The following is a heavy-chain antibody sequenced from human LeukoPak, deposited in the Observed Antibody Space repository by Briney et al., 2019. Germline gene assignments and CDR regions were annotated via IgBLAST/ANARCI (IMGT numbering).Heavy chain of an antibody. CDR3: ASAYYDSSAPVY. CDR2: IYYSGST. Sequence: SETLSLTCTVSSGSISSYYWSWIRQPPGKGLEWIGYIYYSGSTNYNPSLKSRVTISVDTSKNQFSLKLTSVTAADTAVYYCASAYYDSSAPVYWGQGTLVTVSS. J-gene: IGHJ4*02. V-gene: IGHV4-59*01. CDR1: SGSISSYY. D-gene: IGHD3-22*01.